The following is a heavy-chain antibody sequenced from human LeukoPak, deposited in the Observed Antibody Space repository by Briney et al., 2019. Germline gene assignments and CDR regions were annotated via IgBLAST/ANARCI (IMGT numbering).Heavy chain of an antibody. V-gene: IGHV1-2*02. CDR2: INPNSGGT. D-gene: IGHD6-13*01. CDR3: ARGPPLYSSSWSQLY. J-gene: IGHJ4*02. CDR1: GYTFTGYY. Sequence: GASVKVSCKASGYTFTGYYMHWVRQAPGQGLEWMGWINPNSGGTNYAQKFQGRVTMTRDTSISTAYMELSRLRSDDTAVYYCARGPPLYSSSWSQLYWGQGTLVTVSS.